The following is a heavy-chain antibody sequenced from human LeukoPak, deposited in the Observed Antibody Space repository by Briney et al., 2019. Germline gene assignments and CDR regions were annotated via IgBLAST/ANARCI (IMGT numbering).Heavy chain of an antibody. V-gene: IGHV5-51*01. J-gene: IGHJ5*02. D-gene: IGHD2-2*01. CDR3: ARLGGWGYCSSTSCYNWFDP. CDR2: IYPGDSDT. Sequence: GESLKISCKGSGYRFTSYWIGWVRQMPGKGLEWMGIIYPGDSDTRYSPSFQGQVTISADKSISTAYLQWSSLKASDTAMYYCARLGGWGYCSSTSCYNWFDPWGQGTLVTVSS. CDR1: GYRFTSYW.